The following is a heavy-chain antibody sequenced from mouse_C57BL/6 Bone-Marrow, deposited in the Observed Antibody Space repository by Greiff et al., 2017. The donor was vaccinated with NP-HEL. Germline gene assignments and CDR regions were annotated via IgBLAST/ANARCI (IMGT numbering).Heavy chain of an antibody. D-gene: IGHD1-1*01. CDR1: GFSLTSYG. J-gene: IGHJ3*01. V-gene: IGHV2-6*01. Sequence: VMLVESGPGLVAPSQSLSITCTVSGFSLTSYGVDWVRQSPGKGLEWLGVIWGVGSTNYYSALNSRLGISKDNSKSQVFLKMHSLQTDETAMYYCAGLFITTAPAWFAYWGQGTLVTVSA. CDR2: IWGVGST. CDR3: AGLFITTAPAWFAY.